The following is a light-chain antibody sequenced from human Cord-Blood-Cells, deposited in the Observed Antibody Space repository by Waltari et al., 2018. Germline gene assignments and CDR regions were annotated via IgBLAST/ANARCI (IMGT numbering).Light chain of an antibody. CDR3: CSYAGSSTFDV. CDR1: SSNVGSDNL. Sequence: QSALTKPASVSGSPRQPITISCTGPSSNVGSDNLVSWYQQHPGKAPKLMIYEGSKRPSGVSNRFSGSKSGNTASLTISGLQAEDEADYYCCSYAGSSTFDVFGTGTKVTVL. CDR2: EGS. J-gene: IGLJ1*01. V-gene: IGLV2-23*03.